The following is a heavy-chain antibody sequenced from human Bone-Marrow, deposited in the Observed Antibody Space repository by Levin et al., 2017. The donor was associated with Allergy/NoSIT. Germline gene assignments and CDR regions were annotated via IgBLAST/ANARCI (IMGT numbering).Heavy chain of an antibody. CDR2: IKQDGSEK. CDR1: GFTFSNYW. Sequence: PGGSLRLSCAASGFTFSNYWMSWVRQAPGKGLEWVANIKQDGSEKYYVDSVKGRFTISRDNAKNSLYLQMNSLRAEDTAVYYCASATAMAFANDYWGQGTLVTVSS. V-gene: IGHV3-7*01. D-gene: IGHD5-18*01. CDR3: ASATAMAFANDY. J-gene: IGHJ4*02.